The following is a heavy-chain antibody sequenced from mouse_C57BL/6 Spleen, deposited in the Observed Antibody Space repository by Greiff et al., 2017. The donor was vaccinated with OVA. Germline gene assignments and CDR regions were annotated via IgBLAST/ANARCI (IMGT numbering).Heavy chain of an antibody. CDR3: ARDDGYYYAMDY. CDR1: GYSFTSYY. J-gene: IGHJ4*01. V-gene: IGHV1-66*01. Sequence: QVQLQQSGPELVKPGASVKISCKASGYSFTSYYIHWVKQRPGQGLAWIGWIYPGSGNTKYNEKFKGKATLTADTSSSPAYMQLSSLTSEDSAVYYCARDDGYYYAMDYWGQGTSVTVSS. D-gene: IGHD2-3*01. CDR2: IYPGSGNT.